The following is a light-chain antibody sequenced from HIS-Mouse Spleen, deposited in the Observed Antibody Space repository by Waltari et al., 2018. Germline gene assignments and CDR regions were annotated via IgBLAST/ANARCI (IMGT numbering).Light chain of an antibody. CDR1: KLGDKY. Sequence: SYELTQPPSVSVSPGQTASITCSGDKLGDKYACWYQQKPGQSPVLVIYQDGKRPSGIAERFSGSNSGNTATLTISGTQAMDEADYYCQAWDSSTDVVFGGGTKLTVL. CDR2: QDG. CDR3: QAWDSSTDVV. V-gene: IGLV3-1*01. J-gene: IGLJ2*01.